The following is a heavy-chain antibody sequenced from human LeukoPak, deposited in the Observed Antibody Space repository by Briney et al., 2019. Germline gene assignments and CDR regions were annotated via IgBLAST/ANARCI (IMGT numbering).Heavy chain of an antibody. V-gene: IGHV3-23*01. CDR2: ISGSGGST. Sequence: PGGSLRLSCAASGFTFSTYAMSWVRQAPGKGLEWVSAISGSGGSTYYADSVEGRFTISRDNSKNTLYLQMNSLRAEDTAVYYCAKPQPRYCSSTSCPNWFDPWGQGTLVTVSS. D-gene: IGHD2-2*01. CDR3: AKPQPRYCSSTSCPNWFDP. CDR1: GFTFSTYA. J-gene: IGHJ5*02.